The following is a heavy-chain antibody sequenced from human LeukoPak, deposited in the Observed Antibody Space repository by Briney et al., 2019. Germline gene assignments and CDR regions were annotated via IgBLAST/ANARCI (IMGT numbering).Heavy chain of an antibody. J-gene: IGHJ4*02. CDR3: ARESSGSHDY. D-gene: IGHD3-10*01. V-gene: IGHV3-30-3*01. CDR1: GFTFSSYA. CDR2: ISYDGSNK. Sequence: PGRSLRLSCAASGFTFSSYAMHWVRQAPGKGLEWVAVISYDGSNKYYADSVKGRFTISRDNSKNTLYLQMNSLRAEDTAVYYCARESSGSHDYWGQGTLVTVSS.